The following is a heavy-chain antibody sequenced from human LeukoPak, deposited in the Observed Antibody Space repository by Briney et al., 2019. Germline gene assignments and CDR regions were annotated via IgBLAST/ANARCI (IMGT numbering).Heavy chain of an antibody. CDR1: GYTSTGYY. J-gene: IGHJ6*03. D-gene: IGHD2-2*01. Sequence: ASVKVSCKASGYTSTGYYMHWVRQAPGQGLEWMGWINPNSGGTNYAQKFQGRVTMTRDTSISTAYMELSRLRSDDTAVYYYARVRFPLVVPVYYYYYYMDVWGKGTTVTVSS. V-gene: IGHV1-2*02. CDR3: ARVRFPLVVPVYYYYYYMDV. CDR2: INPNSGGT.